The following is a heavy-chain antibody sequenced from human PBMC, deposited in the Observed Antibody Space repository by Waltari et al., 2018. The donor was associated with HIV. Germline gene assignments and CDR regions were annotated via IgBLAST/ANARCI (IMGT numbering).Heavy chain of an antibody. Sequence: QVQLQESGPGLVKPSETLSLTCTVSGYSISSGYYWGWIRQPPGKGLEWIGSIYHSGSTYYNPSLKSRVTISVDTSKNQFSLKLSSVTAADTAVYYCARASQLRVDYWGQGTLVTVSS. CDR3: ARASQLRVDY. J-gene: IGHJ4*02. V-gene: IGHV4-38-2*02. CDR2: IYHSGST. CDR1: GYSISSGYY. D-gene: IGHD2-2*01.